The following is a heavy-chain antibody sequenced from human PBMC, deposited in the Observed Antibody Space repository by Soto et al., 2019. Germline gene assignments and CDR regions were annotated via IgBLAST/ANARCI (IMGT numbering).Heavy chain of an antibody. CDR3: ARVRREYDNSGPVDY. J-gene: IGHJ4*02. CDR2: IYYSGST. Sequence: SETLSLTCTVSGGSISSGDYYWSWIRQPPGKGLEWIGYIYYSGSTYYNPSLQSRVTMSVDRSRNQFSLKLNSVTAADTAVYYCARVRREYDNSGPVDYWGQGTLGTVSS. D-gene: IGHD3-22*01. V-gene: IGHV4-30-4*01. CDR1: GGSISSGDYY.